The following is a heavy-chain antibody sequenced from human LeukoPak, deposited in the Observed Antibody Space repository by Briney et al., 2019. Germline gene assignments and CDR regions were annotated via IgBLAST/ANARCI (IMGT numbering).Heavy chain of an antibody. D-gene: IGHD3-22*01. CDR1: SGSISGYY. V-gene: IGHV4-59*01. CDR2: IYESGST. CDR3: ARDRYDHDSSGYYEF. J-gene: IGHJ4*02. Sequence: PSETLSLTCTVSSGSISGYYWSWIRQPPGKELEWIGYIYESGSTDYNPSLRSRVTISRDTSKNQVSLKLTSVTTADTAVYYCARDRYDHDSSGYYEFWGQGTLVTVSS.